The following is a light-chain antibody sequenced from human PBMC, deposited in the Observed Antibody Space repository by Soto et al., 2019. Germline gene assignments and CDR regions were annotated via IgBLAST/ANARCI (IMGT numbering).Light chain of an antibody. CDR1: SSDVGSYNL. CDR2: EGS. J-gene: IGLJ1*01. V-gene: IGLV2-23*01. Sequence: QSALTQPASVSGSPGQSITISCTGTSSDVGSYNLVSWYQQHPGKAPKLMIYEGSKRPSGVSNRFSGSKSGNTASLTFSGLQVEDGVVYFCGSYAGRSIYVFGTGTKVTVL. CDR3: GSYAGRSIYV.